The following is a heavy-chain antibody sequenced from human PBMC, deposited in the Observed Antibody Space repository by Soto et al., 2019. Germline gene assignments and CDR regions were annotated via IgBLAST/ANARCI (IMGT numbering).Heavy chain of an antibody. Sequence: GGSLRLSCAASGFTFSSYSMNWVRQAPGKGLEGVSSISSSSSYIFYADSVKGRFTISRDNAKNSLYLQMNSLRAEDTAVYYCARDREGVGAGLFWGQGTMVTVSS. CDR2: ISSSSSYI. J-gene: IGHJ3*01. CDR1: GFTFSSYS. CDR3: ARDREGVGAGLF. V-gene: IGHV3-21*01. D-gene: IGHD1-26*01.